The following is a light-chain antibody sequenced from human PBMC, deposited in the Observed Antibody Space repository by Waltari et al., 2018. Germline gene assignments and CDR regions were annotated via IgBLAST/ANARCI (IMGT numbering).Light chain of an antibody. CDR1: SGDVGAYNL. Sequence: QSALTQPASVSGSPGQSITISCTGTSGDVGAYNLVSWYQQHPGKAPKLMCYEVNKRPSGVFNRFSGSKSGNTASLTISGLQAEDEADYYCCSYASGSTFVFGGGTKLIVL. CDR2: EVN. V-gene: IGLV2-23*02. CDR3: CSYASGSTFV. J-gene: IGLJ2*01.